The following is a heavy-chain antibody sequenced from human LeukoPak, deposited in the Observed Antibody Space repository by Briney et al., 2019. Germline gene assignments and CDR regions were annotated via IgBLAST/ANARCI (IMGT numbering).Heavy chain of an antibody. CDR3: AREITDEDYFDY. CDR2: IKQDGSEK. V-gene: IGHV3-7*01. CDR1: GFTFSSYW. D-gene: IGHD1-20*01. J-gene: IGHJ4*02. Sequence: PGGSLRLSCAASGFTFSSYWMSWVRQAPGRGLEWVANIKQDGSEKYYVDSVKGRFTISRDNAKNSLYLQMNSLRAEDTAVYYCAREITDEDYFDYWSQGTLVTVSS.